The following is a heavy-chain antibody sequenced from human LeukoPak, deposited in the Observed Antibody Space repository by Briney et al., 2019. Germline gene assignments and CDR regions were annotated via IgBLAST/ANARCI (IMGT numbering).Heavy chain of an antibody. CDR2: IYYSGST. CDR1: GGSISSSSYY. Sequence: SETLSLTCTVSGGSISSSSYYWGWLRQPPGKGLEWIGSIYYSGSTYYNPSLKSRVTISVDTSKNQFSLKLSSVTAADTAVYYCARDHIRYFDWLFAGNYYYYGMDVWGQGTTVTVSS. CDR3: ARDHIRYFDWLFAGNYYYYGMDV. D-gene: IGHD3-9*01. J-gene: IGHJ6*02. V-gene: IGHV4-39*07.